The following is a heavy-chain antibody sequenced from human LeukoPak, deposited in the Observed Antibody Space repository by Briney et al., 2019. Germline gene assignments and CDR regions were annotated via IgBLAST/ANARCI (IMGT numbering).Heavy chain of an antibody. CDR1: GFTFSNYG. J-gene: IGHJ4*02. D-gene: IGHD3-10*01. Sequence: QPGGSLRLSCAASGFTFSNYGMHWVRQAPGKGLEWVAFIRYDGSNKYYADSVKGRFTISRDNSKNTLYLQMNSLRAEDTAVYYCAKDGDYYGSGSYYKTPFYWGQGTLVTVSS. V-gene: IGHV3-30*02. CDR3: AKDGDYYGSGSYYKTPFY. CDR2: IRYDGSNK.